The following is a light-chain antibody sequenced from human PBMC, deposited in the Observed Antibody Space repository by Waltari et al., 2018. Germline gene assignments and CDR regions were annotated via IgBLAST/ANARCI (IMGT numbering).Light chain of an antibody. J-gene: IGKJ1*01. CDR2: GSF. Sequence: DIVLTQSPGTLSLFPGERATPSSRASQCVSTSLAWYQQKPGQAPRLLIYGSFSRATGVPDRFSGSGSGTDFSLTISRLEPEDLAVYYCQHYGRLPVTFGQGTKVEIK. CDR3: QHYGRLPVT. V-gene: IGKV3-20*01. CDR1: QCVSTS.